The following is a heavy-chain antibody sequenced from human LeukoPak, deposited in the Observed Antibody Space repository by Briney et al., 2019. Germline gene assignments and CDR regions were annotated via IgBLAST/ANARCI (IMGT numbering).Heavy chain of an antibody. V-gene: IGHV3-53*01. Sequence: GGSLRLSCAASGFNVSSNYMSWVRQAPGKGLEWVSVIYGGGSTYYADSVKGRFTISRDNSKNTLYLQMNSLRAEDTAVYYCARRAVHYYGMDVWGQGTTVTVSS. J-gene: IGHJ6*02. D-gene: IGHD6-6*01. CDR2: IYGGGST. CDR1: GFNVSSNY. CDR3: ARRAVHYYGMDV.